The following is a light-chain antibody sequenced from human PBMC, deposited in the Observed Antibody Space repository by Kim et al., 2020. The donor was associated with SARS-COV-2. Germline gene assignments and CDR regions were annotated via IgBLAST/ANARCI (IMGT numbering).Light chain of an antibody. Sequence: EIVLTQSPGTLSLSPGERATLSCRASQSVSSNFLAWYRHTPDQAPRLLIYGASNRATGIPDRFSGSGSGTDFTLTISRLEPEDFAVYYCHQYGDVPLAFGGGTKVDIK. V-gene: IGKV3-20*01. CDR2: GAS. CDR1: QSVSSNF. CDR3: HQYGDVPLA. J-gene: IGKJ4*01.